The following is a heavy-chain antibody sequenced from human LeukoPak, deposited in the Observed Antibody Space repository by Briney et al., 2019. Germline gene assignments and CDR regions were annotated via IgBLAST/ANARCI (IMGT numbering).Heavy chain of an antibody. CDR3: AKSVDPYCSGGSCYDDY. CDR2: ITGSGGSS. D-gene: IGHD2-15*01. CDR1: GFTFSNYA. V-gene: IGHV3-23*01. Sequence: GGSLRLSCAASGFTFSNYAMNWVPQAPGKGLEWVATITGSGGSSYYAGSVKGRFTISRDNSKNTLYLQMNSLRAEDTAVYYCAKSVDPYCSGGSCYDDYWGQGTLVTVSS. J-gene: IGHJ4*02.